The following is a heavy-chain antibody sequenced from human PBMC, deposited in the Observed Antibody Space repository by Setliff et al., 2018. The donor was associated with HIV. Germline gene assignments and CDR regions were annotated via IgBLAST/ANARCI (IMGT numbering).Heavy chain of an antibody. V-gene: IGHV1-18*01. D-gene: IGHD6-19*01. Sequence: GASVKVSCKASGYSFINYGISWVRQAPGQGPEWMGWISPYTGNTDYAPRLLGRVTMTTDTSTSTAYMELRSLRSDDTAVYFCARLGSGWSDSYYYAMDVWGQGTTVTVSS. CDR1: GYSFINYG. CDR2: ISPYTGNT. J-gene: IGHJ6*02. CDR3: ARLGSGWSDSYYYAMDV.